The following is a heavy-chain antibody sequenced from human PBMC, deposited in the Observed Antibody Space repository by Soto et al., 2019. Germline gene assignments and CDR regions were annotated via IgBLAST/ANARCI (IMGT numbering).Heavy chain of an antibody. J-gene: IGHJ2*01. CDR2: INSDGSST. CDR1: GFTFSSYW. D-gene: IGHD3-16*01. V-gene: IGHV3-74*01. CDR3: ARVLRSMRLYVYLPFDL. Sequence: EVQLVESGGGLVQPGGSLRLSCAASGFTFSSYWMHWVRQAPGKGLVWVSRINSDGSSTSYADSVKGRFTISRDNAKNTRYLQMNSLRAEDTAVYYCARVLRSMRLYVYLPFDLWGRGTLVTVSS.